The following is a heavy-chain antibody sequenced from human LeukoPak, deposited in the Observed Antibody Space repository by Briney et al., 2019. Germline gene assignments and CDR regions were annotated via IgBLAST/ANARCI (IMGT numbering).Heavy chain of an antibody. CDR2: IYYSGST. CDR3: ARVTLYCGGDCYYFDY. CDR1: GGSFSGYY. D-gene: IGHD2-21*02. V-gene: IGHV4-59*01. Sequence: SETLSLTCAVYGGSFSGYYWSWIRQPPGKGLEWIGYIYYSGSTNYNPSLKSRVTISVDTSKNQFSLKLSSVTAADTAVYYCARVTLYCGGDCYYFDYWGQGTLVTVSS. J-gene: IGHJ4*02.